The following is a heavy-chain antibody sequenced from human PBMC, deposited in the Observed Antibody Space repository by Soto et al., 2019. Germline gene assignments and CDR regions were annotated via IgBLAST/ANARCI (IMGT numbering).Heavy chain of an antibody. CDR3: ASISSSDYVSFDY. J-gene: IGHJ4*02. CDR1: GGSISSYY. CDR2: IYHSGNT. V-gene: IGHV4-59*01. Sequence: QVQLQESGPGLVKPSETLSLTCTVSGGSISSYYWSWIRQAPGKGLEWIGYIYHSGNTNYNPSIESRVTISVDTSKNQFSLKLSSVTAADTAVYYCASISSSDYVSFDYWGQGTLVTVSS. D-gene: IGHD6-6*01.